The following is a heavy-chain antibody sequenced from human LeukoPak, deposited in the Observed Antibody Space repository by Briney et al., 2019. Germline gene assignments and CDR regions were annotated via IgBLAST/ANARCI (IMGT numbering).Heavy chain of an antibody. J-gene: IGHJ4*02. D-gene: IGHD3-10*01. V-gene: IGHV3-23*01. CDR1: GFTFSSYA. Sequence: PEGSLRLSCAASGFTFSSYAMSWVRQAPGKGLEWVSAISGSGGSTYYADSVKGRFTISRDNSKNTLYLQMNSLRAEDTAVYYCAKEGQRSSGSYYVYWGQGTLVTVSS. CDR3: AKEGQRSSGSYYVY. CDR2: ISGSGGST.